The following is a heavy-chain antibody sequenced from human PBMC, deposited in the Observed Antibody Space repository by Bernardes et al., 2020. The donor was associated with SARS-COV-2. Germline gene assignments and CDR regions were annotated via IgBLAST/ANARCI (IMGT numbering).Heavy chain of an antibody. Sequence: SETLSLTCTVSGGSISSHSWTWIRQPPGKALEWIGHIFYTGTTKYNPSLKSRVTISVDPSKKEFSLDLNSLTAADTAMYYCAGMLCGNIGCYAGGRSNWFDPWGQGTLITVSS. CDR1: GGSISSHS. D-gene: IGHD2-2*01. V-gene: IGHV4-59*11. CDR2: IFYTGTT. J-gene: IGHJ5*02. CDR3: AGMLCGNIGCYAGGRSNWFDP.